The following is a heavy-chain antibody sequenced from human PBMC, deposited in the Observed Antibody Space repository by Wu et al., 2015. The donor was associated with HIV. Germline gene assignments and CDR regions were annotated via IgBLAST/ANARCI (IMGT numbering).Heavy chain of an antibody. V-gene: IGHV1-69*12. CDR2: IIPIFPTI. D-gene: IGHD3-10*01. CDR1: GGPFSNFG. CDR3: ARERITMVRGVIIGTYYYGMDV. Sequence: QVQLVQSGAEVKKPGSSVKVSCKVSGGPFSNFGLSWVRQAPGQGLEWVGGIIPIFPTIIYAQKFQGRVTITADESTSTAYMELSSLRSEDTAVYYCARERITMVRGVIIGTYYYGMDVVGPRGPRSPSP. J-gene: IGHJ6*02.